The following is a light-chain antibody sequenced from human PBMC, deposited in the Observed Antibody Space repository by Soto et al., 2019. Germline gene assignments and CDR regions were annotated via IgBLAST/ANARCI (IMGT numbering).Light chain of an antibody. Sequence: QSALTRPPSVSGAPGQRVTISCTGSSSNIGAGYDVHWYQQLPGTAPKLIIYGTTNRPSGVPDRFSGSKSGTSASLAITGLQAEDEADYYCQSYDGTLSGSYVFGIGTKVTVL. CDR1: SSNIGAGYD. CDR2: GTT. CDR3: QSYDGTLSGSYV. J-gene: IGLJ1*01. V-gene: IGLV1-40*01.